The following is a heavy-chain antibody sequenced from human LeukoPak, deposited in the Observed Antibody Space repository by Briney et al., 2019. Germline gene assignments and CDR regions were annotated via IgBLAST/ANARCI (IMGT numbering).Heavy chain of an antibody. D-gene: IGHD7-27*01. CDR2: IIPIFGTA. J-gene: IGHJ5*02. CDR1: GGTFSSYA. V-gene: IGHV1-69*13. Sequence: ASVKVSCKASGGTFSSYAISWVRQAPGQGLEWMGGIIPIFGTANYTQKLQGRVTNPAEAATRRPYMELNSLRSEGKAVYYCARLTGENWFDPWGQGTLVTVSS. CDR3: ARLTGENWFDP.